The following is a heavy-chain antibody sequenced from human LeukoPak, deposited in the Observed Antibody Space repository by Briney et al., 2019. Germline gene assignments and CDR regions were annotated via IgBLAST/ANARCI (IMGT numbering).Heavy chain of an antibody. CDR3: ARVMIGTVNWFDP. CDR1: GFTFSDYH. D-gene: IGHD3-22*01. V-gene: IGHV3-11*06. J-gene: IGHJ5*02. CDR2: ISSSSTYS. Sequence: VGPLRLSCVASGFTFSDYHLSWIRRAPGKGREGGPYISSSSTYSGYAVSVKGRFTISRDNAKNSLYLQMNSLRAEDTAVYYCARVMIGTVNWFDPWGQGTLVTVSS.